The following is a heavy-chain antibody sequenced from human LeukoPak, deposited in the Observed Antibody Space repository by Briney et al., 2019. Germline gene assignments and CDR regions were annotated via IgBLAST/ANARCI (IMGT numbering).Heavy chain of an antibody. V-gene: IGHV4-31*03. Sequence: PSETLSLTCSVSGVSISGRGYWGWIRQHPGKGLEWIGYIDYSGKTYYKPSLQSRVIISADTSQNQFSLKLTSATAADTAVYYCAREKDTGSNHAKIRYDIWGQGTMVTVSS. J-gene: IGHJ3*02. CDR2: IDYSGKT. CDR3: AREKDTGSNHAKIRYDI. CDR1: GVSISGRGY. D-gene: IGHD1-26*01.